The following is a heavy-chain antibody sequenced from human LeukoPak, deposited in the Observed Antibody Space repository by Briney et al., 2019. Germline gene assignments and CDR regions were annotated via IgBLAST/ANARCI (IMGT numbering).Heavy chain of an antibody. D-gene: IGHD6-13*01. CDR3: AKDISWYIEGADY. V-gene: IGHV1-18*04. Sequence: ASVKVSCKASGYTFTGYYMHWVRQAPGQGLEWMGWISAYNGNTNYAQKLQGRVTMTTDTSTSTAYMELRSLRSDDTAVYYCAKDISWYIEGADYWGQGTLVTVSS. CDR1: GYTFTGYY. CDR2: ISAYNGNT. J-gene: IGHJ4*02.